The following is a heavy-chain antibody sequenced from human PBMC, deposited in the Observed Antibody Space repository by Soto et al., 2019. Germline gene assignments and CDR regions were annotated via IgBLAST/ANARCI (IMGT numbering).Heavy chain of an antibody. Sequence: QVQLVQSGAEVKKPGASVKVSCKASGYTFTSYAISWVRQAPGQGLEWMGWISAYNCNTNYAQKLKGRVTMTTDTSTRTAYMELRSRRADATAVYYCTRDAVAGPNDYWGQGPLVTVAA. CDR1: GYTFTSYA. CDR2: ISAYNCNT. V-gene: IGHV1-18*01. D-gene: IGHD6-13*01. CDR3: TRDAVAGPNDY. J-gene: IGHJ4*02.